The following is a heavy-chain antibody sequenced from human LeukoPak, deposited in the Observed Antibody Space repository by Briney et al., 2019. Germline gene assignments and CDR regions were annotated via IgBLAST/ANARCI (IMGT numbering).Heavy chain of an antibody. CDR1: GFTFSSQA. V-gene: IGHV3-30*04. D-gene: IGHD3-16*01. Sequence: GGSLRLSCAASGFTFSSQAMSWVRQAPGKGLEWVALTSSDGNKYFADSVQGRFTISRDNSRNTVYLQLDSLRPDDTAVYYCARERGIRALYFDNWGQGTLVTVSS. CDR3: ARERGIRALYFDN. J-gene: IGHJ4*02. CDR2: TSSDGNK.